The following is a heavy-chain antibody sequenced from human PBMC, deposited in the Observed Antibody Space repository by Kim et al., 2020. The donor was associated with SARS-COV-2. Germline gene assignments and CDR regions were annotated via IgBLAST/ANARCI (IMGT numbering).Heavy chain of an antibody. CDR2: INHSGST. Sequence: SETLSLTCAVYGGSFSGYYWSWIRQPPGKGLEWIGEINHSGSTNYNPSLKSRVTISVDTSKNQFSLKLSSVTAADTAVYYCARGRGRTKTSTVNPTRGYFDYWGQGTLVTVSS. D-gene: IGHD3-16*01. CDR3: ARGRGRTKTSTVNPTRGYFDY. J-gene: IGHJ4*02. CDR1: GGSFSGYY. V-gene: IGHV4-34*01.